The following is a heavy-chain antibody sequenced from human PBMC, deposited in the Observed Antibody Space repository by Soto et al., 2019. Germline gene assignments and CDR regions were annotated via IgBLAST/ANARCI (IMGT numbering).Heavy chain of an antibody. CDR3: ARGRLPDY. CDR1: GGSFSGYY. D-gene: IGHD5-12*01. Sequence: SETLSLTCAVYGGSFSGYYWSWIRQPPGKGLEWIGEINHSGSTNYNPSLKSRVTISVDTSKNQFSLKLSSVTAADTAVYYCARGRLPDYWGQGTLVTVSS. CDR2: INHSGST. V-gene: IGHV4-34*01. J-gene: IGHJ4*02.